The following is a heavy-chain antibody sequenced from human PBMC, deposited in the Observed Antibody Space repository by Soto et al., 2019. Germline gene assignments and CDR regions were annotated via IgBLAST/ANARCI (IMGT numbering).Heavy chain of an antibody. D-gene: IGHD6-19*01. CDR3: ARRSSGWYFDY. CDR2: ISGSGDST. V-gene: IGHV3-23*01. CDR1: GFSFSSYA. J-gene: IGHJ4*02. Sequence: EVQLLESGGGLVQPGGSLRLSCAASGFSFSSYAMNWVRQAPGKGLEWVSVISGSGDSTYYADSVKGRFTISRDNSKNTLYLQMIRLRAEDTAVYYCARRSSGWYFDYWGQGTRVIVSS.